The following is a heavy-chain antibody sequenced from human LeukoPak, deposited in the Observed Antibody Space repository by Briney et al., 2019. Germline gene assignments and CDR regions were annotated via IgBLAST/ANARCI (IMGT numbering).Heavy chain of an antibody. CDR3: AKAWAYYYDSSGYRPIVY. V-gene: IGHV3-30*02. D-gene: IGHD3-22*01. Sequence: GGSLRLSCAASGFTFSSYGMHWVRQAPGKGLEWVAFIRYDGSNKYYADSVKGRFTISRDNSKNTLYLQMNSLRAEDTAVYYCAKAWAYYYDSSGYRPIVYWGQGALVTVSS. CDR2: IRYDGSNK. CDR1: GFTFSSYG. J-gene: IGHJ4*02.